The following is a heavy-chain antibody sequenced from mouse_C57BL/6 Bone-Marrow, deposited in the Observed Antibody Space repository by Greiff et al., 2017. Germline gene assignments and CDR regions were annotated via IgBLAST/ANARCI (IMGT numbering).Heavy chain of an antibody. Sequence: EVKLQESGAELVRPGASVKLSCTASGFNIKDDYMHWVKQRPEQGLEWIGWIDPENGDTEYASKFQGKATITADTSSNTAYLQLSSLTSEDTAVYYCTTEVWCFDYWGQGTTLTVSS. CDR3: TTEVWCFDY. CDR2: IDPENGDT. J-gene: IGHJ2*01. D-gene: IGHD1-1*02. CDR1: GFNIKDDY. V-gene: IGHV14-4*01.